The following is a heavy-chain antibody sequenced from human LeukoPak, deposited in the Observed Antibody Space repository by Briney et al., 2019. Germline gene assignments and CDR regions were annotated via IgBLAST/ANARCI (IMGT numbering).Heavy chain of an antibody. V-gene: IGHV4-39*07. D-gene: IGHD2-8*01. Sequence: SETLSLTCTVSGGSISSSSYYWGWIRQPPGKGLEWIGSIYYSGSTYYNPSLKSRVTISVDTSKNQFSLKLSSVTAADTAVYYCARDRTKGDFDYWGQGTLVTVSS. CDR3: ARDRTKGDFDY. J-gene: IGHJ4*02. CDR2: IYYSGST. CDR1: GGSISSSSYY.